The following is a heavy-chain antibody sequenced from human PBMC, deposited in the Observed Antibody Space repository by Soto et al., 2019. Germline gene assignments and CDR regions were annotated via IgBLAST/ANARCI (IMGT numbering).Heavy chain of an antibody. CDR2: IYQSGST. CDR3: ARDTRDGYYFEY. V-gene: IGHV4-59*12. D-gene: IGHD1-26*01. Sequence: PSETLSLTCTVSGGSLSSYYWSWIRQSPGKGLEWIGHIYQSGSTLYNPSLESRVTMSVDRSKNQFSLGLISVTAADTAVYFCARDTRDGYYFEYWGQGILVTVSS. J-gene: IGHJ4*02. CDR1: GGSLSSYY.